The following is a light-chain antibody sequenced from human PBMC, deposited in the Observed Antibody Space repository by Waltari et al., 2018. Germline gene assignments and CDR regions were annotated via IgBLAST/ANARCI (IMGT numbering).Light chain of an antibody. CDR2: EVS. V-gene: IGLV2-14*01. CDR3: SSYTKSTTQV. CDR1: NSDIGSYNF. J-gene: IGLJ1*01. Sequence: QSALTQPASVSGSPGQSITISCPGTNSDIGSYNFVSWYQQHPNKVPKLVLYEVSNRPSGVSNSFSGSKSGNTAFLTISGLQAEDEAEYYCSSYTKSTTQVFGTGTKVTVL.